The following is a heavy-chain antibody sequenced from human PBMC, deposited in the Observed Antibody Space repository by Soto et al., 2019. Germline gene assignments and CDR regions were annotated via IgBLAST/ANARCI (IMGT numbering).Heavy chain of an antibody. CDR3: ARDGLGYCSGGSCPAAFGT. CDR2: INPSGGST. Sequence: ASVKVSCKASGYTFTSYYMHWVRQAPGQGLEWMGIINPSGGSTSYAQKFQGRVTMTRDTSTSTVYMELSSLRSEDTAVYYCARDGLGYCSGGSCPAAFGTWGQGTMVTVSS. D-gene: IGHD2-15*01. CDR1: GYTFTSYY. V-gene: IGHV1-46*03. J-gene: IGHJ3*02.